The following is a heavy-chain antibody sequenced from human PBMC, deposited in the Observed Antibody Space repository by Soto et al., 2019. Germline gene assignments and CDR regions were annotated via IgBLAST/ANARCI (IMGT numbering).Heavy chain of an antibody. CDR3: ARGGRSLSVDY. V-gene: IGHV3-48*01. Sequence: EVQLVEPGGVLVQPEGSLRLSCAASGFTFSTSAMNWVRQAPGKGLEWVSYISSGVSTIYYADSVKGRFTISRDNAKNSLYLQMNSLRAEDTAVYYCARGGRSLSVDYWGQGTLVTVSS. D-gene: IGHD6-6*01. CDR1: GFTFSTSA. J-gene: IGHJ4*02. CDR2: ISSGVSTI.